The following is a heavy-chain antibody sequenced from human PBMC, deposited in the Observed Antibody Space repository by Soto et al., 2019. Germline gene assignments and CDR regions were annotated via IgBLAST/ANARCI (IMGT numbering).Heavy chain of an antibody. CDR2: MSFDGSKA. J-gene: IGHJ6*02. CDR1: GFTLSSYA. Sequence: QVQLVESGGGVVQPGRSLSLSCAASGFTLSSYAVHWVRQAPGKGLEWVAVMSFDGSKASHADSVKGRFTISRDNSKNTGSLQMNSLRVEDSAVSYCARGPPAVVPGASGSGGMDVWGQGTTVTVSS. CDR3: ARGPPAVVPGASGSGGMDV. V-gene: IGHV3-30*04. D-gene: IGHD2-2*01.